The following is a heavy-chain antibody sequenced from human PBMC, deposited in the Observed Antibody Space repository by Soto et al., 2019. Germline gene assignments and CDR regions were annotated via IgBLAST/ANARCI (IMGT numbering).Heavy chain of an antibody. J-gene: IGHJ6*02. Sequence: QVQLVESGGGVVQPGRSLRLSCAASGFTFSTYGMHWVRQAPGKGLEWVAVISYDGSNKYYADSVKGRFTISRDNSKNSLYLQMNSLRAEETVVYYCAKAMVRYYGMDVWGQGATVTVSS. CDR2: ISYDGSNK. CDR3: AKAMVRYYGMDV. D-gene: IGHD3-10*01. CDR1: GFTFSTYG. V-gene: IGHV3-30*18.